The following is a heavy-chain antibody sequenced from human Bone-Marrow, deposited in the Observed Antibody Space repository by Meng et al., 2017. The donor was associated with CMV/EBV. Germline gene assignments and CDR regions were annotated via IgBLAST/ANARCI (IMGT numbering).Heavy chain of an antibody. J-gene: IGHJ4*02. V-gene: IGHV3-21*01. CDR3: ARDLQDGYNFGSY. CDR1: GFSFSSYS. Sequence: GESLKISCAASGFSFSSYSMNWVRQAPGKGLEWVSSISSSSDYIYYADSVKGRFTISRDNAKNSLYLQMNGLRAEDTAVYYCARDLQDGYNFGSYWGQGTLVTVSS. D-gene: IGHD5-24*01. CDR2: ISSSSDYI.